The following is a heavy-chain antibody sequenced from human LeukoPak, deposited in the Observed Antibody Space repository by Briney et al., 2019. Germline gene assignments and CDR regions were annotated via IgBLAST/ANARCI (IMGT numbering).Heavy chain of an antibody. D-gene: IGHD3-9*01. J-gene: IGHJ4*02. V-gene: IGHV4-39*01. CDR1: GGSISSSSYY. CDR3: ARHIPPPYYDISTGYSLFDY. Sequence: PSETLSLTCTVSGGSISSSSYYWGWIRQPPGKGLEWIGSIYYSGSTYYNPSLKSRVTISVDTSKNQFSLKLSSVTAADTAVYYCARHIPPPYYDISTGYSLFDYWGQGTLVTVSS. CDR2: IYYSGST.